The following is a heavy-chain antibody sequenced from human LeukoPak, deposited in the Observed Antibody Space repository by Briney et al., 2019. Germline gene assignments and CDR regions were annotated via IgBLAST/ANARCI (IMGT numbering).Heavy chain of an antibody. J-gene: IGHJ4*02. Sequence: PSETLSLTCTVSGPSISSFYWSWIRQPPGKGLEWVGSINYSGSTNYNPSLKSRVTMSVDTSKNQVSLKLSSVTAADTAVYYCARALWFGDGGDYWGQGTLVTVSS. V-gene: IGHV4-59*12. D-gene: IGHD3-10*01. CDR3: ARALWFGDGGDY. CDR1: GPSISSFY. CDR2: INYSGST.